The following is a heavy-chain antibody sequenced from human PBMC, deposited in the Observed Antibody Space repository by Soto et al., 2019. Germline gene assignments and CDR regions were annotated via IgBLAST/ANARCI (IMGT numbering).Heavy chain of an antibody. V-gene: IGHV4-34*01. CDR2: INHSGST. J-gene: IGHJ6*02. Sequence: SETLSLTCAVYGGSFSGYYWSWIRQPPGKGLEWIGEINHSGSTNYNPSLKSRVTISVDTSKNQFSLKLSSVTAADTAVYYCARAVAGSPYYYYGMDVWGQGTTVTVSS. CDR3: ARAVAGSPYYYYGMDV. D-gene: IGHD6-19*01. CDR1: GGSFSGYY.